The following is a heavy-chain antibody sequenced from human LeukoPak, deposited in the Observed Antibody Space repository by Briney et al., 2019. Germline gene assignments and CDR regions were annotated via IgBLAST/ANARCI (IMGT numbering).Heavy chain of an antibody. V-gene: IGHV3-72*01. CDR3: ARVSTTVAGSDYLDY. CDR1: GFTFSDHF. J-gene: IGHJ4*02. D-gene: IGHD6-19*01. CDR2: IRKRPNSYTT. Sequence: GGSLRLSCAASGFTFSDHFMDWVRQAPGKGLEWVGRIRKRPNSYTTEYTASVQGRFAISRDDSKNSLYLQMNSLKTEDTAVYYCARVSTTVAGSDYLDYWGQGTQVTISS.